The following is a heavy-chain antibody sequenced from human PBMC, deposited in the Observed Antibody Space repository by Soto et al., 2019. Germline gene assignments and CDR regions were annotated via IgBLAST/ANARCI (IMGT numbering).Heavy chain of an antibody. Sequence: SETLSLTCAVYGGSFSGYYWSWIRQPPGKGLEWIGEINHSGSTNYNPSLKSRVTISVDTSKNQFSLKLSSVTAADTAVYYCAGGTIFGVVNALDYWGQGTLVTVYS. V-gene: IGHV4-34*01. CDR1: GGSFSGYY. CDR2: INHSGST. D-gene: IGHD3-3*01. CDR3: AGGTIFGVVNALDY. J-gene: IGHJ4*02.